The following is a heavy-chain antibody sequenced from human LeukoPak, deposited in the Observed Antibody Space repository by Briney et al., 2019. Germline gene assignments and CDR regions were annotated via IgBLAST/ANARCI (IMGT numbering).Heavy chain of an antibody. CDR3: ARDLGTVTRPRQAFDI. D-gene: IGHD4-17*01. CDR2: ISSSSSTI. V-gene: IGHV3-48*01. J-gene: IGHJ3*02. Sequence: GGSLRLSCAASGFTFSSYSMNWVRQAPGKGLEWVSYISSSSSTIYYADSVKGRFTISRDNAKSSLYLQMNSLRAEDTAVYYCARDLGTVTRPRQAFDIWGQGTMVTVSS. CDR1: GFTFSSYS.